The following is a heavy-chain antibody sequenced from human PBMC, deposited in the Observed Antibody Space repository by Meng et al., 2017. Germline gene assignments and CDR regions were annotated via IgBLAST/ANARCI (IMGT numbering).Heavy chain of an antibody. V-gene: IGHV4-4*02. Sequence: VPLPGSGPGLGKPSGTLSLTCAVSGGSISSSNWWSWVRQPPGKGLEWIGEIYHSGSTNYNPSLKSRVTISVDKSKNQFSLKLSSVTAADTAVYYCARDRGAVAGTNFDYWGQGTLVTVSS. CDR1: GGSISSSNW. D-gene: IGHD6-19*01. J-gene: IGHJ4*02. CDR3: ARDRGAVAGTNFDY. CDR2: IYHSGST.